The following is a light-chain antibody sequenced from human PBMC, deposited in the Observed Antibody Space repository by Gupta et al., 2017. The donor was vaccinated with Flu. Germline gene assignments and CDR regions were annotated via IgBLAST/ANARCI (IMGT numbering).Light chain of an antibody. CDR1: QSVSSY. CDR3: HQRNNWPPFT. Sequence: EIVLTQSPATLSLSPGERATLSCRASQSVSSYLAWYQQKPGQAPRLLIYDASNRATGIPARFSGSGSGTDFTLTISSREPEDFAVYYCHQRNNWPPFTFGPGTKVDIK. V-gene: IGKV3-11*01. J-gene: IGKJ3*01. CDR2: DAS.